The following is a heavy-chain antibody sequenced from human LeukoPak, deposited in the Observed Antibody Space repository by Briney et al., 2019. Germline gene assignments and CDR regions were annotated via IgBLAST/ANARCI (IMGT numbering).Heavy chain of an antibody. V-gene: IGHV1-46*01. J-gene: IGHJ4*02. CDR2: ISPSGGSA. CDR3: ARGNYGSGRGDY. D-gene: IGHD6-19*01. CDR1: GFVFTGYG. Sequence: ASVKVSCKASGFVFTGYGFTWVRQAPGQGLEWMGMISPSGGSASNTQKFQGRVTITRDTSTSIVYMELSSLRFEDTAVYYCARGNYGSGRGDYWGQGTLVTVSS.